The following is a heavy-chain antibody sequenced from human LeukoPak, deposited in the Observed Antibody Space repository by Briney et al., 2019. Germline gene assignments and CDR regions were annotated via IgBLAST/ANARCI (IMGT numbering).Heavy chain of an antibody. J-gene: IGHJ4*02. Sequence: PSETLSLTCTVSGGSISSSSYYWGWIRQPPGKGLEWIGSIYYSGSTYYNPSLKSRVTISVYTSKNQFSLKLSSVTAADTAVYYCARQGRLTGYYPDPFDYWGQGTLVTVSS. D-gene: IGHD3-9*01. V-gene: IGHV4-39*01. CDR1: GGSISSSSYY. CDR2: IYYSGST. CDR3: ARQGRLTGYYPDPFDY.